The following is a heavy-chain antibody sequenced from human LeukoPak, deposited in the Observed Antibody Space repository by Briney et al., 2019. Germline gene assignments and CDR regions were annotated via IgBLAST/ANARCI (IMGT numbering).Heavy chain of an antibody. CDR2: INPYNGDT. V-gene: IGHV1-18*01. D-gene: IGHD3-3*01. Sequence: ASVKVSCKASGYTFTTYGISWVRQAPGQGLEWMGWINPYNGDTNYAQKLQGRVTMTTDTSTSTAYMELRSLRSDDTAVYYCARGGVLRFLEHLDYWGQGTLVTVSS. CDR3: ARGGVLRFLEHLDY. CDR1: GYTFTTYG. J-gene: IGHJ4*02.